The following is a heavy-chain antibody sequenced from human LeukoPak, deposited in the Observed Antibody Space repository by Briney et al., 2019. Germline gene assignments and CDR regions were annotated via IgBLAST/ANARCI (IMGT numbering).Heavy chain of an antibody. CDR3: SKNPVCSGWGQDWFDP. D-gene: IGHD6-19*01. CDR1: GFTFGTYA. CDR2: ISGSGGST. V-gene: IGHV3-23*01. Sequence: GGSLRLSCAASGFTFGTYAMSWVRQAPGKGLEWISAISGSGGSTYYADSVKGRFTISRDNSKNTLYLQMNSLRAEDTAVYYCSKNPVCSGWGQDWFDPWGQGTLGTGSS. J-gene: IGHJ5*01.